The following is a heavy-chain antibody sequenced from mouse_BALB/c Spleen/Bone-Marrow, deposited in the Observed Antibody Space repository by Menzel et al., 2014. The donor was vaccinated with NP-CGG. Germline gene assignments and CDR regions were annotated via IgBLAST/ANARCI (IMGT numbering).Heavy chain of an antibody. CDR1: GFNIKDTY. CDR2: IDPANGNT. CDR3: ARYDSGVYFDY. Sequence: EVQLQQSGAELVKPGASVKLSCTASGFNIKDTYMHWVKQRPEQGLEWIGRIDPANGNTKYDPKFQGKATITADTSSNTAYLQLSSRTPEAPAVYYCARYDSGVYFDYWAQAPLSQSPQ. J-gene: IGHJ2*01. V-gene: IGHV14-3*02. D-gene: IGHD2-4*01.